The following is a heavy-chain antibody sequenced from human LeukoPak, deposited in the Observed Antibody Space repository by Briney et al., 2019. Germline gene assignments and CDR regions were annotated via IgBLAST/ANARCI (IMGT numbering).Heavy chain of an antibody. Sequence: ASVKVSCKASGYTFTGYYMHWVRQAPGQGLEWMGRINPNSGGTNYAQKFQGRVTMTWDTSISTAYMELSRLRSDDTAVYYCARDYGDYYDSSGYPLPPEHDAFDIWGQGTMVTVSS. CDR1: GYTFTGYY. CDR3: ARDYGDYYDSSGYPLPPEHDAFDI. CDR2: INPNSGGT. D-gene: IGHD3-22*01. J-gene: IGHJ3*02. V-gene: IGHV1-2*06.